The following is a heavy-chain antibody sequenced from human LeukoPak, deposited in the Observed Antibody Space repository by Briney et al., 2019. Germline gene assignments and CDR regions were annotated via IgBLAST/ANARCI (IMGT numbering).Heavy chain of an antibody. CDR3: ARGLLWFGEFTEYYFDY. D-gene: IGHD3-10*01. V-gene: IGHV4-34*01. CDR2: INHSGST. CDR1: GGSFSGYY. Sequence: SETLSLTCAVYGGSFSGYYWSWIRQPPGKGLEWIGEINHSGSTNYNPSLKSRVTISVDTSKNQFSLKLSSVTTADTAVYYCARGLLWFGEFTEYYFDYWGQGTLVTVSS. J-gene: IGHJ4*02.